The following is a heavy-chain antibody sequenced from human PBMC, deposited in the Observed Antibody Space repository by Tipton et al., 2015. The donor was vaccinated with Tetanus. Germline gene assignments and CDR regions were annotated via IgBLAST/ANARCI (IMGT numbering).Heavy chain of an antibody. D-gene: IGHD3-10*01. CDR3: ARAPGLLIDL. J-gene: IGHJ5*02. V-gene: IGHV3-11*04. Sequence: QLVQSGGGSVEPGGSLRLSCAASGFIFSDYYMSWVRQAPGKGLEWVSYIRSKGDTIYYADSVKGRCSISRDNSKSTLYLQMNSLTLEDTTVYYCARAPGLLIDLWGQGTLVSVSS. CDR2: IRSKGDTI. CDR1: GFIFSDYY.